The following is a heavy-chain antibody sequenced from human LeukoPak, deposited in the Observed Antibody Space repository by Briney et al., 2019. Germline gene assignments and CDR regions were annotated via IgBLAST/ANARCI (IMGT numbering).Heavy chain of an antibody. J-gene: IGHJ4*02. V-gene: IGHV4-39*01. CDR1: GGSLTTNTFY. CDR3: ARHGILTDHSIRY. D-gene: IGHD3-9*01. CDR2: VYYTGIT. Sequence: SETLSLTCTLSGGSLTTNTFYWVWIRQPPGKGLEWIGTVYYTGITHYNPSLKSRITISVDTSKNHFSLNLTSVTAADTAVYFCARHGILTDHSIRYWGQGLLVTVSS.